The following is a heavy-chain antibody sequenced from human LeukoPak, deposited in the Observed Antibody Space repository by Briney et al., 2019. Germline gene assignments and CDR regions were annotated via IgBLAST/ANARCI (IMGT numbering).Heavy chain of an antibody. J-gene: IGHJ5*02. CDR2: IYYTGTT. V-gene: IGHV4-59*01. CDR1: GDSISSSY. D-gene: IGHD3-22*01. Sequence: SETLSLTCTVSGDSISSSYWSWIRQPPGKTLEWIGYIYYTGTTNYNPSLKSRVTMSIDTSKNQFSLNLNSVTAADTAVYYCARGFYDSSGYSNCFDPWDRGTLVTVAS. CDR3: ARGFYDSSGYSNCFDP.